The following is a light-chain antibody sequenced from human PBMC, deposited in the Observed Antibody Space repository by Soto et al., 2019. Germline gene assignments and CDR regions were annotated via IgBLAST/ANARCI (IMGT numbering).Light chain of an antibody. V-gene: IGLV2-11*01. J-gene: IGLJ2*01. CDR2: EVT. CDR3: CSYVGSYTFI. Sequence: QSALTQPRSVSGSPGQSVTISCTGTSSDVGGYNYVSWYQQHPGKAPKLIIYEVTKRPSGVADRFSGSKSGNTASLTISGLQAEEEADYYCCSYVGSYTFIFGGGTKLTVL. CDR1: SSDVGGYNY.